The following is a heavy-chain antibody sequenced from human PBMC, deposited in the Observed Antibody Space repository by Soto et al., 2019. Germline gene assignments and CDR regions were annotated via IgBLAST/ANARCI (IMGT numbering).Heavy chain of an antibody. J-gene: IGHJ5*02. Sequence: GGSLKLSCAASGFTFSSYGMHWVRQAPGKGLEWVAVIWYDGSNKYYADSVKGRFTISRDNSKNTLYLQMNSLRAEDTAVYYCAREQVAGPYNWFDPWGQGTLVTVSS. D-gene: IGHD2-15*01. CDR2: IWYDGSNK. CDR3: AREQVAGPYNWFDP. CDR1: GFTFSSYG. V-gene: IGHV3-33*01.